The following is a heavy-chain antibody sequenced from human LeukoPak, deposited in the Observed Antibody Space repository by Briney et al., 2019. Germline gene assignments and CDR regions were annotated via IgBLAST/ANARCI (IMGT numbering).Heavy chain of an antibody. V-gene: IGHV3-49*04. CDR2: VRTKADGGTT. D-gene: IGHD3-3*01. J-gene: IGHJ4*02. CDR1: GFSFRDFV. Sequence: GRSLRLSCTASGFSFRDFVMSWVRQAPGKGLEWVGFVRTKADGGTTEYAASVTGRFTISRDDSKFIAHLQMDTLQIEDTAVYYCTRGFAADWGQGALVTVSS. CDR3: TRGFAAD.